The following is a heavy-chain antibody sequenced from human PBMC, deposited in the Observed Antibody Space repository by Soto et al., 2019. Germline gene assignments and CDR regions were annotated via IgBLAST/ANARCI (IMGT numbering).Heavy chain of an antibody. Sequence: GASVKVSCKASGFTFTSSAMQWVRQARGQRLEWIGWIVVGSGNTNYAQKFQERVTITRDMSTSTAYMELSSLRSEDTAVYYCASSSSWYSIDYYGMDVWGQGTTVTVSS. D-gene: IGHD6-13*01. J-gene: IGHJ6*02. V-gene: IGHV1-58*02. CDR3: ASSSSWYSIDYYGMDV. CDR2: IVVGSGNT. CDR1: GFTFTSSA.